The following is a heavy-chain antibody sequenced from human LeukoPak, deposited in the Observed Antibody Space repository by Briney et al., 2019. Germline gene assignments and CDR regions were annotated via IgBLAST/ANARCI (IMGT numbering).Heavy chain of an antibody. Sequence: SETLSLTCTVSGGSISSYYWSWIRQPPGKGLEWIGEINHSGSTNYNPSLKSRVTISVDTSKNQFSLQLNSVTPEDTAVYYCARLVGASWFDSWGQGTLVTVSS. CDR2: INHSGST. CDR3: ARLVGASWFDS. J-gene: IGHJ5*01. V-gene: IGHV4-34*01. CDR1: GGSISSYY. D-gene: IGHD1-26*01.